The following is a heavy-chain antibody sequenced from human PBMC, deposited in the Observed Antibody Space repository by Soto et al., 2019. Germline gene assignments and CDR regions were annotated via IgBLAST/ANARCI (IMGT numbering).Heavy chain of an antibody. CDR2: IYYSGST. CDR1: GGSISSDY. CDR3: ARFQPPQAYYYYYMDV. J-gene: IGHJ6*03. V-gene: IGHV4-59*01. Sequence: ASETLSLTCTGSGGSISSDYWSWIRQPPGKGLEWIGYIYYSGSTNYNPSLKSRVTISVDTSKNQFSLKLSSVTAADTAVYYCARFQPPQAYYYYYMDVWGKGTTVTVSS.